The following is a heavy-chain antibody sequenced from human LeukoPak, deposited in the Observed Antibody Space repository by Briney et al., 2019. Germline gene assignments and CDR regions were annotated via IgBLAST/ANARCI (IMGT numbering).Heavy chain of an antibody. V-gene: IGHV4-34*01. CDR2: INRGGST. Sequence: LETLSLTCAVYGGSFSGYYWSWIRQPPGKGLEWIGEINRGGSTNYHPSLESRVTISVDTSKNQFSLKLSSVTAADTAVYYCATAVSGTSDFDYWGQGTLVTVSS. D-gene: IGHD6-19*01. CDR3: ATAVSGTSDFDY. CDR1: GGSFSGYY. J-gene: IGHJ4*02.